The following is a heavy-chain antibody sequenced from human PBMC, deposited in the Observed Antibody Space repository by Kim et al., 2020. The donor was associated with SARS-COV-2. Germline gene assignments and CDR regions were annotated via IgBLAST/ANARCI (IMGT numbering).Heavy chain of an antibody. CDR3: ARVLVVVAATHPGDYGMDV. CDR2: INAGNGNT. J-gene: IGHJ6*02. CDR1: GYTFTSYA. D-gene: IGHD2-15*01. Sequence: ASVKVSCKASGYTFTSYAMHWVRQAPGQRLEWMGWINAGNGNTKYSQKFQGRVTITRDTSASTAYMELSSLRSEDTAVYYCARVLVVVAATHPGDYGMDVWGQGTTVTVSS. V-gene: IGHV1-3*01.